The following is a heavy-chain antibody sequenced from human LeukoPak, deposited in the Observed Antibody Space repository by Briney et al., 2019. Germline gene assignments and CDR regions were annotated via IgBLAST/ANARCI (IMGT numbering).Heavy chain of an antibody. V-gene: IGHV3-74*01. CDR1: GFNFSSYW. J-gene: IGHJ4*02. CDR2: IKTYGTTT. CDR3: ARGPYTSGVYRLDG. Sequence: QPGGSLRLSCAASGFNFSSYWMDWVRQAPGEGLMWVSRIKTYGTTTNYAASVQGRFTLSRNHAQNPLYPQMNSLRAEDTAVYYCARGPYTSGVYRLDGWGQGTLVSAS. D-gene: IGHD6-19*01.